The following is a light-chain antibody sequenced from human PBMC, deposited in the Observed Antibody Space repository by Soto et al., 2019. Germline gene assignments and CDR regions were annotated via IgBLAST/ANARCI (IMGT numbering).Light chain of an antibody. CDR2: EVN. Sequence: QSALTQPPSASGSPGQSVTISCTGTSSDVGAYNYVSWYQQYPGKVPRLMIYEVNKRPSGVPDRFSGSKSGNTASLTVSGLQAEDEADYYCTSYAGGNNVFGTGINLTVL. CDR3: TSYAGGNNV. V-gene: IGLV2-8*01. J-gene: IGLJ1*01. CDR1: SSDVGAYNY.